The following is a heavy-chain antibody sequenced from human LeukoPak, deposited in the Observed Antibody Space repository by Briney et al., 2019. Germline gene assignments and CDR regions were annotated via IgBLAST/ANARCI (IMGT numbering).Heavy chain of an antibody. J-gene: IGHJ3*02. V-gene: IGHV3-30-3*01. Sequence: PGGSLRLSCAASGFTFSSYAMRWVRQASGKGLEWVAVISYDGSNKYYADSVKGRFTISRDNSKNTLYLQMNSLRAEDTAVYYCAPWAIWGQGTMVTVSS. D-gene: IGHD7-27*01. CDR3: APWAI. CDR1: GFTFSSYA. CDR2: ISYDGSNK.